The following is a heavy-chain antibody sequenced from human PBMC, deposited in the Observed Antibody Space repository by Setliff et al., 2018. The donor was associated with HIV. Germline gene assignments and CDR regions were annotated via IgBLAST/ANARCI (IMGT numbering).Heavy chain of an antibody. V-gene: IGHV4-61*02. Sequence: SETLSLTCTLSGDSISSGNYYWSWIRQPAGKGLEWIGRIYSTGSTNYNPSLKSRVTISSDTSKNLFSLKLTTVTASDADVYYCTRYTGYILSGYRPHWYFDLWCRGTLVTVSS. D-gene: IGHD3-9*01. CDR3: TRYTGYILSGYRPHWYFDL. CDR2: IYSTGST. J-gene: IGHJ2*01. CDR1: GDSISSGNYY.